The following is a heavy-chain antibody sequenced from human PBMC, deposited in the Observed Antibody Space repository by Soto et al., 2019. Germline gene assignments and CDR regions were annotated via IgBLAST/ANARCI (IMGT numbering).Heavy chain of an antibody. CDR3: AREDDYGYRYINYGLDV. V-gene: IGHV3-30-3*01. J-gene: IGHJ6*02. Sequence: GGSLRLSCAASGFTFNIYALHWVRQAPGKGLEWVAVISFDGAKKYYSDSVKGRFTISRDNLKNTLYLQMNNLRVEDAALYFCAREDDYGYRYINYGLDVWGQGTTVTVSS. CDR2: ISFDGAKK. CDR1: GFTFNIYA. D-gene: IGHD4-17*01.